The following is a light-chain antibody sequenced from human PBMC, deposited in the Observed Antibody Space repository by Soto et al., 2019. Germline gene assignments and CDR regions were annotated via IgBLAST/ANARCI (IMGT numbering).Light chain of an antibody. CDR3: QEYNNWPFT. CDR1: QSVSSN. Sequence: EIVMTQSPATLSVSPGERATLSCRASQSVSSNLAWYQQKPGQAPRLLIYGASTRATGIPARFSGSGSGTEFTLTISSLESEDFAGYYWQEYNNWPFTFGGGTKVEIK. CDR2: GAS. J-gene: IGKJ4*01. V-gene: IGKV3-15*01.